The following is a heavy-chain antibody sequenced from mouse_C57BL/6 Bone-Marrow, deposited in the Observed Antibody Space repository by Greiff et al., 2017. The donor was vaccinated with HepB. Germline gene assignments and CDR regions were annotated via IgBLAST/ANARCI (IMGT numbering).Heavy chain of an antibody. D-gene: IGHD1-1*02. Sequence: EVQLQQSGPELVKPGASVKISCKASGYTFIDYYMNWVKQSHGKSLEWIGDINPNNGGTSYNQKFKGKATLTVDKSSSTAYMELRSLTSEDSAVYYCARHYGPRGQGTTLTVSS. J-gene: IGHJ2*01. CDR3: ARHYGP. CDR1: GYTFIDYY. V-gene: IGHV1-26*01. CDR2: INPNNGGT.